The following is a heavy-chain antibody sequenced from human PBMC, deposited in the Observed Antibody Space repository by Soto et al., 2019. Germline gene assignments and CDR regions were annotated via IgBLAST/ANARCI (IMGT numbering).Heavy chain of an antibody. CDR2: IWYDGSNK. CDR3: ARDGSWGYGGPPDTDAFDI. CDR1: GFTFSSYG. D-gene: IGHD1-26*01. V-gene: IGHV3-33*01. Sequence: GESLKISCAASGFTFSSYGMHWVRRAPGKGLEWVAVIWYDGSNKYYADSVKGRFTISRDNSKNTLYLQMNSLRAEDTAVYYCARDGSWGYGGPPDTDAFDIWGQGTMVTVSS. J-gene: IGHJ3*02.